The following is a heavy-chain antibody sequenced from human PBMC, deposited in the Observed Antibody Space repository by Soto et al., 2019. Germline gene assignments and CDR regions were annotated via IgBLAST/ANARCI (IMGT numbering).Heavy chain of an antibody. J-gene: IGHJ4*02. CDR3: AQGRFYIRRTYFEGH. CDR2: ISASGGSV. V-gene: IGHV3-23*01. D-gene: IGHD2-2*02. Sequence: VGSLRLSCASSGFTFSNYAMNWVRQAPGKGLEWVSSISASGGSVYNADSVKGRFTISRDNSKNTLYLQMNSLRVEDTAVYYCAQGRFYIRRTYFEGHWGRGTLVNVSS. CDR1: GFTFSNYA.